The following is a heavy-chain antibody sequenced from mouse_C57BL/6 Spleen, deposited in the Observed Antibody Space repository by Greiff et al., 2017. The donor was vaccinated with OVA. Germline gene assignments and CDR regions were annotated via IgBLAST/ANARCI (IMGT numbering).Heavy chain of an antibody. Sequence: VHVKQSGAELVRPGSSVKMSCKTSGYTFTSYGINWVKQRPGQGLEWIGYIYIGNGYTEYNEKFKGKATLTSDTSSSTAYMQLSSLTSEDSAIYFCTGGDSYYWCFDVWGTGTTVTVSA. D-gene: IGHD2-12*01. CDR2: IYIGNGYT. J-gene: IGHJ1*03. CDR1: GYTFTSYG. CDR3: TGGDSYYWCFDV. V-gene: IGHV1-58*01.